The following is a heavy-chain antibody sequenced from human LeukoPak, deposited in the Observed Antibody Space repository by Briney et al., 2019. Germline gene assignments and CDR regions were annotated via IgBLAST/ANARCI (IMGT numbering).Heavy chain of an antibody. CDR3: ARRTDFWSGYMNDY. V-gene: IGHV4-34*01. Sequence: SETLSLTCAVYGGSFSGYYWSWIRQPPGKGLEWIGEINHSGSTNYNPSLKSRVTISVDTSKNQFSLKLSSVTAADTAVYYCARRTDFWSGYMNDYWGQGNLVTVSS. D-gene: IGHD3-3*01. J-gene: IGHJ4*02. CDR2: INHSGST. CDR1: GGSFSGYY.